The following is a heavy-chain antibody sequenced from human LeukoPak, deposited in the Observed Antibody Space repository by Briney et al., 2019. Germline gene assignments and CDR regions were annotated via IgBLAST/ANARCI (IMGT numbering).Heavy chain of an antibody. J-gene: IGHJ6*02. CDR2: ISSDGKNK. D-gene: IGHD3-9*01. CDR3: ATSEDLDVLSGYTPYYYGMDV. CDR1: GFIFSTYG. Sequence: GGSLRLSCAASGFIFSTYGMHWVRQAPGKGLEWVAIISSDGKNKDYIDSVKGRFTISRDNSKNTLYLELNSLRTEDTAVYYCATSEDLDVLSGYTPYYYGMDVWGPGTTVTVSS. V-gene: IGHV3-30*03.